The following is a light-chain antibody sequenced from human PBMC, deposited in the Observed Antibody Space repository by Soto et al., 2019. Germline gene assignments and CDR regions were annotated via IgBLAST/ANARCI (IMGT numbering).Light chain of an antibody. Sequence: EIVMTQSPAPLSVSPGERATLSCRASQSVSSSYLAWYQQKPGQAPRLLIYGASNRATGIPDRFSGSGSGTDFTLTISRLEPEDFAVYYCQQYGSSGTLGQGTKVDIK. CDR3: QQYGSSGT. CDR1: QSVSSSY. J-gene: IGKJ1*01. V-gene: IGKV3-20*01. CDR2: GAS.